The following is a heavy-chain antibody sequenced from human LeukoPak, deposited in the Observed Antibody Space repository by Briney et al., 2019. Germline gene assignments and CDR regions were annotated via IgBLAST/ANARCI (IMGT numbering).Heavy chain of an antibody. V-gene: IGHV4-38-2*02. CDR2: IYHSGST. CDR1: GYSISSGYY. D-gene: IGHD3-22*01. CDR3: ARVASSGYWHYFDY. J-gene: IGHJ4*02. Sequence: SETLSLTCTVSGYSISSGYYWGWIRQPPGKGLEWIGSIYHSGSTSYNPSRKSRVTISVDTSKNQISLKLSSVTAADTAVYYCARVASSGYWHYFDYWGQGALVTVSS.